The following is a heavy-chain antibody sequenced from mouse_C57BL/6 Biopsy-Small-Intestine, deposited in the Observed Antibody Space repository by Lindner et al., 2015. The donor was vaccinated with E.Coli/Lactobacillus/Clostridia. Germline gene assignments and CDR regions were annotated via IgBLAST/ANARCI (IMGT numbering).Heavy chain of an antibody. J-gene: IGHJ1*03. Sequence: VQLQESGAELAGPDASVKMSCKASGYTFTSYTMHWVKQRPGQGLEWIGYINPSSAYTEYNQRFKDKATLTADKSSSTAYMQLSSLTSEDSAVYYCARDWYFDVWGTGTTVTVSS. CDR3: ARDWYFDV. CDR2: INPSSAYT. CDR1: GYTFTSYT. V-gene: IGHV1-4*01.